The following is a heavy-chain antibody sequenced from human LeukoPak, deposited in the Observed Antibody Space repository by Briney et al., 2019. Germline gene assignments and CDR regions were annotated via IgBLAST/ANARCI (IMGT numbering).Heavy chain of an antibody. CDR1: GFTLSTYV. CDR2: ISSNGGST. V-gene: IGHV3-64D*09. J-gene: IGHJ4*02. Sequence: GGSLRLSCSAPGFTLSTYVMHWVRQAPGKGLEYVSGISSNGGSTSYADSLKGRFTISRDNSKNTVYLQMSSLRVEDTAVYYCVPDYGDYVRKFDYWGQGTLVTVSA. D-gene: IGHD4-17*01. CDR3: VPDYGDYVRKFDY.